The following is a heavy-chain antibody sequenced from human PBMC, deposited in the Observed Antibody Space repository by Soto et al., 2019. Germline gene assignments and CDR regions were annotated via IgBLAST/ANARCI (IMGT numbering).Heavy chain of an antibody. CDR2: IIPIFGSA. Sequence: QVQLVQSGAEVKKPGSSVKVSCKAPGGTLRSYGINWVRQAPGQGLEWMGRIIPIFGSANYAPKFQGRVTLTADESTSTAFMEVSSLRSGDTAVYYCAGTREIPYYHGMDVWGQGTTVTVSS. J-gene: IGHJ6*02. CDR3: AGTREIPYYHGMDV. D-gene: IGHD2-2*02. CDR1: GGTLRSYG. V-gene: IGHV1-69*18.